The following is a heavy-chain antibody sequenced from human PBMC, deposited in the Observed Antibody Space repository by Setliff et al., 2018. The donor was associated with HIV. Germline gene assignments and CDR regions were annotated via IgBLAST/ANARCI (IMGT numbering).Heavy chain of an antibody. J-gene: IGHJ3*01. Sequence: ASVKVSCKASGYTFTGYYIYWVRQAPGQGLEWMGWSNPHSGGTNYAQKFQGRVTMTRDTSISTAPMGLSGLRPDDTAVYYCARGAYYYDTSGYPRDPFDLWGQGTMVTVSS. D-gene: IGHD3-22*01. CDR3: ARGAYYYDTSGYPRDPFDL. CDR2: SNPHSGGT. V-gene: IGHV1-2*02. CDR1: GYTFTGYY.